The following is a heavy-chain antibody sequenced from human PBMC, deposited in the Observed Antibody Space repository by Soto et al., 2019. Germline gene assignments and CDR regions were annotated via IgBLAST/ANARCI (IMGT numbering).Heavy chain of an antibody. CDR1: GYSFTSYW. V-gene: IGHV5-51*01. Sequence: GESLKISCKGSGYSFTSYWIGWVRQMPGKGLEWMGIIYPGDSDTRYSPSFQGQVTISADKSISTAYLQWSSLKASDTAMYYWARLVDTAMVLHYYYYMDVWGKGTTVTVSS. J-gene: IGHJ6*03. D-gene: IGHD5-18*01. CDR3: ARLVDTAMVLHYYYYMDV. CDR2: IYPGDSDT.